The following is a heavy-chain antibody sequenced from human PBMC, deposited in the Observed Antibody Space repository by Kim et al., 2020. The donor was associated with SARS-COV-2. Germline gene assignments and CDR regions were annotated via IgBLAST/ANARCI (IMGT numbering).Heavy chain of an antibody. CDR1: GGSFSGYY. V-gene: IGHV4-34*01. CDR3: ARGRYYDSSGYYNDY. J-gene: IGHJ4*02. D-gene: IGHD3-22*01. CDR2: INHSGST. Sequence: SETLSLTCAVYGGSFSGYYWSWIRQPPGKGLEWIGEINHSGSTNYNPSLKSRVTISVDTSKNQFSLKLSSVTAADTAVYYCARGRYYDSSGYYNDYWGQGTLVTVSS.